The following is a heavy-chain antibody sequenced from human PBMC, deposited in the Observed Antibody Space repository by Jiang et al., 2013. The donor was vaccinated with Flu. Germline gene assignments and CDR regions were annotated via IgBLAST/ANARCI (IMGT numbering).Heavy chain of an antibody. CDR3: ASKLDAVMVQDY. V-gene: IGHV3-30*03. Sequence: SGFTFSTYAMHWVRQAPGKGLEWVAVISYDGSNKYYADSVKGRFTISRDNSKNTLYLQMNSLRDEDTAVYYCASKLDAVMVQDYWGQGTLVTVSS. CDR2: ISYDGSNK. J-gene: IGHJ4*02. CDR1: GFTFSTYA. D-gene: IGHD5-18*01.